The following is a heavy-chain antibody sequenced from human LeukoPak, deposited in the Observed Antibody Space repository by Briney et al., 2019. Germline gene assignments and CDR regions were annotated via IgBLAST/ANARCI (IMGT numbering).Heavy chain of an antibody. CDR1: GFTFSSYS. D-gene: IGHD5-24*01. CDR2: ISSSSSYI. V-gene: IGHV3-21*01. Sequence: GGSLRLSCAASGFTFSSYSMNWVRQAPRKGLQWVSSISSSSSYIYYADSVKGRFTISRDNAKNSLYLQMKSLRAEDTAVYYCAAGYNRLGSFDYWGQGTLVTVSS. J-gene: IGHJ4*02. CDR3: AAGYNRLGSFDY.